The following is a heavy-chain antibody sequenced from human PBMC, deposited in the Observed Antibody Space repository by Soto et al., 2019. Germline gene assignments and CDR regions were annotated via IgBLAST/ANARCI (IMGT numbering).Heavy chain of an antibody. CDR3: ARDRYYGSGTYYNFYSGMDV. CDR2: IFHSGST. Sequence: PSETLSLTCTVSGGSINSGDYYWTWVRQPPGKGLEWIGNIFHSGSTYYTPSLQSRATISLDMSKNHFSLKLSSVTPADTAVYYCARDRYYGSGTYYNFYSGMDVWGQGTTVTVSS. D-gene: IGHD3-10*01. J-gene: IGHJ6*02. V-gene: IGHV4-30-4*01. CDR1: GGSINSGDYY.